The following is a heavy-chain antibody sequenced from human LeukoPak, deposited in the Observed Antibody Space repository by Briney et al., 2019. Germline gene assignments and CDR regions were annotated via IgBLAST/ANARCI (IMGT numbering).Heavy chain of an antibody. V-gene: IGHV3-74*01. CDR3: AKDRFGDYYFDY. J-gene: IGHJ4*02. CDR1: GFTFSSYW. Sequence: GGSLRLSCAASGFTFSSYWMHWVRQAPGKGLVWVSRINSDGSSTSYADSVKGRFTISRDNAKNTLYLQMHSLRAEDTAIYYCAKDRFGDYYFDYWGQGTLVTVSS. CDR2: INSDGSST. D-gene: IGHD3-10*01.